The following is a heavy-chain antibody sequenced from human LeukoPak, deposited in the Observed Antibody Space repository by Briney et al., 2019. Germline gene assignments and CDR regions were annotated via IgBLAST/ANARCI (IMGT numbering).Heavy chain of an antibody. CDR2: INQDASEI. CDR1: GFTFSIYW. CDR3: ASSSYSSSSS. D-gene: IGHD6-6*01. Sequence: GGSLRLSCAASGFTFSIYWMIWVRQAPGKGLEWVANINQDASEIYYMGSVEGRFTISRDNAKNSLFLQMNSLRAEDTAVYYCASSSYSSSSSWGQGTLVTVSS. J-gene: IGHJ5*02. V-gene: IGHV3-7*01.